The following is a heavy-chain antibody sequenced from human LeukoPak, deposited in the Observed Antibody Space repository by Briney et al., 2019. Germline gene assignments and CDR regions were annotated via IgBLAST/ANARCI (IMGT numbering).Heavy chain of an antibody. CDR3: ARDLTEGDYYDSSGYFFDY. CDR2: IYYSGST. CDR1: GGSISSSSYY. J-gene: IGHJ4*02. D-gene: IGHD3-22*01. V-gene: IGHV4-39*07. Sequence: SETLSLTCTVSGGSISSSSYYWGWIRQPPGKGLEWIGSIYYSGSTYYNPSLKSRVTISVDTSKNQFSLKLSSVTAADTAVYYCARDLTEGDYYDSSGYFFDYWGQGTLVTVSS.